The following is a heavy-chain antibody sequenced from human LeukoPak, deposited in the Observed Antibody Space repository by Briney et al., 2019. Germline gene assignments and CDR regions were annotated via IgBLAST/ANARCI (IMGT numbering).Heavy chain of an antibody. V-gene: IGHV4-61*02. D-gene: IGHD3-22*01. CDR1: GGSISSGSYY. CDR3: ARAGFYYDSKKRAFDAFDI. CDR2: FYTSGST. J-gene: IGHJ3*02. Sequence: SETLSLTCTVSGGSISSGSYYWSWIRQPAGKGLEWIGRFYTSGSTNYHPSLKSRVTISGDTSKNQFSLRLSSVTAADTAVYYCARAGFYYDSKKRAFDAFDIWGQGTMVTVSS.